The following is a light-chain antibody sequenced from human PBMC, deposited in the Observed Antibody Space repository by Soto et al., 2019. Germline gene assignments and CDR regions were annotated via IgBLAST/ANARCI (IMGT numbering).Light chain of an antibody. Sequence: EIVMTQSPVTLSLSPGERATLSCRASQGVTSKLAWFQQKPGQAPRLLIYATSTRATGVPARFSGSGSGTEFTLTISSLQSEDFAVYSCQQYNNWPHTFGQGTKLEIK. CDR1: QGVTSK. CDR3: QQYNNWPHT. J-gene: IGKJ2*01. CDR2: ATS. V-gene: IGKV3-15*01.